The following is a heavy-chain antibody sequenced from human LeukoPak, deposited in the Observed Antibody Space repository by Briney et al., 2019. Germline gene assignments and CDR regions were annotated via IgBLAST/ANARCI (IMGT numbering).Heavy chain of an antibody. D-gene: IGHD3-22*01. Sequence: GGSLRLSCAASGFTFSSYAMHWVRQAPGKGLEWVAVISHDGTTKNYIDSVKGRFIISRDNSKNTLYLQMNSLRAEDTAVYSCGRSSYDSSGSMYSYYYGLDVWGQGTTVTVSS. J-gene: IGHJ6*02. CDR1: GFTFSSYA. V-gene: IGHV3-30-3*01. CDR3: GRSSYDSSGSMYSYYYGLDV. CDR2: ISHDGTTK.